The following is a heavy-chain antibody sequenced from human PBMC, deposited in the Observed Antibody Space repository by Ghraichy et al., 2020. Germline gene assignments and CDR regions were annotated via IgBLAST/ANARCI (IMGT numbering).Heavy chain of an antibody. CDR2: ISSSSSTI. V-gene: IGHV3-48*02. D-gene: IGHD1-26*01. CDR1: GFTFSSYI. Sequence: SCATSGFTFSSYIMNFVRLSRGKGLEWVSYISSSSSTIYYADSVKGRFTISRDNAKNSLYLQMNSLRDEDTAVYYCARDFYGIVGASPEGWGQGTLVTVSS. J-gene: IGHJ4*02. CDR3: ARDFYGIVGASPEG.